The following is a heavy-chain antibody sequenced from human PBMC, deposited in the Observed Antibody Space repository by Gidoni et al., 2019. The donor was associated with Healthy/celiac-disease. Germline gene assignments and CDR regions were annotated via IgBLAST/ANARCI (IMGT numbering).Heavy chain of an antibody. CDR2: ILPIFVTA. CDR3: ARGVVVGYCSGGSCWSHWDY. Sequence: QVQLVQSGAEVKKPGSSVKVSCKASGGTFSSYAISWVRQAPGQGLEWMGGILPIFVTANYAQKFQGRVTITADESTSTAYMELSSLRSEDTAVYYCARGVVVGYCSGGSCWSHWDYWGQGTLVTVSS. CDR1: GGTFSSYA. V-gene: IGHV1-69*01. D-gene: IGHD2-15*01. J-gene: IGHJ4*02.